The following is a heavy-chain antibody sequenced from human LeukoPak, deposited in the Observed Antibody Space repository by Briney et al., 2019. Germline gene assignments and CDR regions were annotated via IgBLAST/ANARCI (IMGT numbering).Heavy chain of an antibody. Sequence: SETLSLTCSVSGGTISTYYWSWIRQPPGKGLEWIGYIYYSGRSNYNPSLRSRVTLSVDTSRNQFSLNLRSVTAADTAVYSCAATTVTTGSYAFDIWGQGTMVTVSS. J-gene: IGHJ3*02. CDR3: AATTVTTGSYAFDI. V-gene: IGHV4-59*08. CDR1: GGTISTYY. D-gene: IGHD4-17*01. CDR2: IYYSGRS.